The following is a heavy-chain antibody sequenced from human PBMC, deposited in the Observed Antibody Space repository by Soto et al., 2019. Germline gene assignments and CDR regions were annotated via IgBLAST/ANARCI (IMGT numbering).Heavy chain of an antibody. CDR1: GYTFTSYA. D-gene: IGHD2-2*01. CDR2: INAGNGNT. V-gene: IGHV1-3*01. J-gene: IGHJ4*02. CDR3: ARDLPADY. Sequence: QVQLVQSGAELKKPGASVKVSCTASGYTFTSYAMHWVRQAPGQRLEGMGWINAGNGNTKYSQKFQGRVSITRDTSASTAYIEPSSLSSEDTAVYYCARDLPADYWGQGTLVTVSS.